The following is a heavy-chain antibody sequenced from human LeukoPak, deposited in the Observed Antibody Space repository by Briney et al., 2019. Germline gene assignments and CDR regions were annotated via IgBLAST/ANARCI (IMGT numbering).Heavy chain of an antibody. D-gene: IGHD3-10*01. V-gene: IGHV1-69*02. Sequence: SVKVSCKVSGYTLTELSMHWVRQAPGKGLEWMGRIIPILGIANYAQKFQGRVTITADKSTSTAYMELSSLRSEDTAVYYCARHTYYYGSGPFDYWGQGTLVTVSS. J-gene: IGHJ4*02. CDR3: ARHTYYYGSGPFDY. CDR1: GYTLTELS. CDR2: IIPILGIA.